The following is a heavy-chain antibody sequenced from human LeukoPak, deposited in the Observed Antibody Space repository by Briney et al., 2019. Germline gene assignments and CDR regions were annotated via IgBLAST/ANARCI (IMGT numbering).Heavy chain of an antibody. CDR1: GGTFSRYA. CDR3: ARDGDYRDYVGNWFDP. D-gene: IGHD4-17*01. J-gene: IGHJ5*02. CDR2: IIPIFGTA. Sequence: GASVKVSCKASGGTFSRYAISWVRQAPGQGLEWMGGIIPIFGTANYAQKFQGRVTITADKSTSTAYMELSSLRSEDTAVYYCARDGDYRDYVGNWFDPWGQGTLVTVSS. V-gene: IGHV1-69*06.